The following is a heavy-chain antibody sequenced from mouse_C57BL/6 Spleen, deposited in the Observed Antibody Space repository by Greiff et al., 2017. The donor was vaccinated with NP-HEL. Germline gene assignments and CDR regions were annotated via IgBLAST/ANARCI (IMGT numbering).Heavy chain of an antibody. CDR3: AREDYYGLDY. CDR1: GYTFTNYW. D-gene: IGHD1-1*01. J-gene: IGHJ2*01. CDR2: IYPGGGYT. Sequence: QVHVKQSGAELVRPGTSVKMSCKASGYTFTNYWIGWAKQRPGHGLEWIGDIYPGGGYTNYNEKFKGKATLTADKSSSTAYMQFSSLTSEDSAIYYCAREDYYGLDYWGQGTTLTVSS. V-gene: IGHV1-63*01.